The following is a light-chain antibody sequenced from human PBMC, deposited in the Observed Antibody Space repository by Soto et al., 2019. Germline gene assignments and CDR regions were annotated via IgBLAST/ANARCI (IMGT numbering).Light chain of an antibody. CDR2: GAS. CDR3: QQYGVSPLMFT. V-gene: IGKV3-20*01. J-gene: IGKJ2*01. Sequence: EIVLVQSPGTLSLSPGERATLSCRASQSVSNNYLAWYQQKPGQAPRLLIYGASSRATGVPDRFSGSGTGTDFSLTITRLEPEDFAVYDCQQYGVSPLMFTFGPGTKVGVK. CDR1: QSVSNNY.